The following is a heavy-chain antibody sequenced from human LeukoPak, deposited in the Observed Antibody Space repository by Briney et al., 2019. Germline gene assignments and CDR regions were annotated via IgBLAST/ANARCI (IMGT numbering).Heavy chain of an antibody. CDR2: IYTGGST. CDR3: ARGPTLWFGELVYAFDI. J-gene: IGHJ3*02. Sequence: PGGSLRPSCAAPGVTVGTNYMSWGRQAPGKGLEWVSTIYTGGSTYYVDSVKGRFTITRDNSKNTLYLQMNSLRAEDTAVYYCARGPTLWFGELVYAFDIWGQGTLVTVSS. CDR1: GVTVGTNY. V-gene: IGHV3-53*01. D-gene: IGHD3-10*01.